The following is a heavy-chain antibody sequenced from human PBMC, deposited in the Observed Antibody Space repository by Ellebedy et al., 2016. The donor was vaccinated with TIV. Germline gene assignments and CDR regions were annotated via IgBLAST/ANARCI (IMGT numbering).Heavy chain of an antibody. D-gene: IGHD2-21*01. Sequence: SETLSLXXFVAGGSVTTYYWHWIRQPPGKGLEWVGYAHYSGATSYNPSLSSRVTLSLDTSKNQLSLRLTSVTAADTAVYYCAREYSAFDYWGQGTLDTVSS. V-gene: IGHV4-59*02. CDR2: AHYSGAT. J-gene: IGHJ4*02. CDR1: GGSVTTYY. CDR3: AREYSAFDY.